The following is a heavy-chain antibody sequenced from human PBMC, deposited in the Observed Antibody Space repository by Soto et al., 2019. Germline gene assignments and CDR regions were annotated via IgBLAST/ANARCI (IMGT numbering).Heavy chain of an antibody. CDR3: ARDSSPGEYYFDY. Sequence: QVQLVQSGAEMKKPGSSVKVSCKASGGTFSSYTISWVRQAPGQGLEWMGRIIPILGIANYAQKFQGRVTITADKSTSTAYMELSSLRSEDTAVYYCARDSSPGEYYFDYWGQGTLVTVSS. CDR1: GGTFSSYT. V-gene: IGHV1-69*08. J-gene: IGHJ4*02. CDR2: IIPILGIA. D-gene: IGHD2-21*01.